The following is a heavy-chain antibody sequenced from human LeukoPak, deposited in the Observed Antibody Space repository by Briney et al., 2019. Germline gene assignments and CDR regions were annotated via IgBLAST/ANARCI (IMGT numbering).Heavy chain of an antibody. D-gene: IGHD2-2*01. V-gene: IGHV1-18*04. CDR2: ISAYNGNT. Sequence: ASAKVSCKASGYTFTSYGISWVRQAPGQGLEWMGWISAYNGNTNYAQKLQGRVTMTTDTSTSTAYMELRSLRSDDAAVYYCARDGGYCSSTSCPKEYYYGMDVWGKGTTVTVSS. CDR1: GYTFTSYG. CDR3: ARDGGYCSSTSCPKEYYYGMDV. J-gene: IGHJ6*04.